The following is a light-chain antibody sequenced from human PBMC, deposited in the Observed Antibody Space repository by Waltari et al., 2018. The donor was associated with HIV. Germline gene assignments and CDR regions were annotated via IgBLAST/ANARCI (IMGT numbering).Light chain of an antibody. CDR2: EVS. V-gene: IGLV2-8*01. CDR1: SSDVGGYNY. CDR3: SSYAGSHNFVV. J-gene: IGLJ2*01. Sequence: QSALTQPPSASGSTGQSVTISCTGTSSDVGGYNYVSWYQQHPGKAPKVMIYEVSKRPSGVPDRFSGSKSGNTASLTVSGLQAEDEADYYCSSYAGSHNFVVFGGGTKLTVL.